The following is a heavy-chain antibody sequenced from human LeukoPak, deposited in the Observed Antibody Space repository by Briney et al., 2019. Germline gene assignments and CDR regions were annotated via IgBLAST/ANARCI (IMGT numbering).Heavy chain of an antibody. Sequence: VGSLRLSCGASGFTFNNYAMTWVRQAPGKGLEWVSVINGGSGNSYYADSVKGRFTVSRDNPKNTLYLQMNSLRDEDTAVYYCAKGQGYNYGDSIDYWGQGTLVTVSS. CDR3: AKGQGYNYGDSIDY. V-gene: IGHV3-23*01. D-gene: IGHD5-18*01. CDR1: GFTFNNYA. J-gene: IGHJ4*02. CDR2: INGGSGNS.